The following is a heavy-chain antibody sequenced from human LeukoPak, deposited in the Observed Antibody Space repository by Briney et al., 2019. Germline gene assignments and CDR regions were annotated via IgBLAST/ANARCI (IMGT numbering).Heavy chain of an antibody. Sequence: DTLSLTCSLSCLHISIQQGSCLAPPAGRGVEWIGHIYTSGSTNYNPSLKSRVTMSVDTSKNQFSLKLSSVTAADTAVYYCARFSSWDAFDIWGQGTMVTVSS. D-gene: IGHD6-13*01. CDR1: CLHISIQQ. CDR2: IYTSGST. CDR3: ARFSSWDAFDI. J-gene: IGHJ3*02. V-gene: IGHV4-4*07.